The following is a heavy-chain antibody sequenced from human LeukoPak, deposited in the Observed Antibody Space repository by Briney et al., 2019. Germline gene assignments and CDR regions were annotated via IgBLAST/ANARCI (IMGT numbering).Heavy chain of an antibody. J-gene: IGHJ4*02. V-gene: IGHV1-46*01. CDR2: INPSGGST. Sequence: ASVKVSCKASGYTFTSYYMHWVRQAPGQGLEWMGIINPSGGSTSYAQKFQGRVTMTRDTSTSTVYMELSSLRSEDTDVYYCARTRYYDCWSGYYDYWGQGTLVTVSS. CDR3: ARTRYYDCWSGYYDY. D-gene: IGHD3-3*01. CDR1: GYTFTSYY.